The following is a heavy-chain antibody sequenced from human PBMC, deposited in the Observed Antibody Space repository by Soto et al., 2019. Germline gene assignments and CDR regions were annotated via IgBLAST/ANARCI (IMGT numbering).Heavy chain of an antibody. V-gene: IGHV1-69*17. CDR3: ARESLGAKGADH. Sequence: QVQLVQSGAEVKRPGSSVKVSCESSGDTFNSYLISWVRQAPGQGLEWMGGIIPIIRVTHYAQKFQGRVTISALSSTVTAYMELTNLGFEDTALYYCARESLGAKGADHWGQGTLVTVSS. D-gene: IGHD3-16*01. CDR1: GDTFNSYL. CDR2: IIPIIRVT. J-gene: IGHJ4*02.